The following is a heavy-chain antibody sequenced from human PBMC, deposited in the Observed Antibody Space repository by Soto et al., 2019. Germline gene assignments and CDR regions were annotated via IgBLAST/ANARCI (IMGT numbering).Heavy chain of an antibody. V-gene: IGHV3-23*01. CDR2: INTGGGGTT. J-gene: IGHJ5*02. CDR1: GFSFGGFA. D-gene: IGHD3-22*01. Sequence: PGGSLRLSCAASGFSFGGFAMNWVRQAPRKGLEWVSGINTGGGGTTYYADSVKGRFTISRDNSKNTLYLQMNSLRVEDTAVYYCAKDLMIVVVTVGNWFDPWGQGTLVTVSS. CDR3: AKDLMIVVVTVGNWFDP.